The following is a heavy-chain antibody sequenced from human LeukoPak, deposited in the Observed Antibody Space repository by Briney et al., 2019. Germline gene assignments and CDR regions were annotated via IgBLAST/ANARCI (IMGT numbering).Heavy chain of an antibody. CDR3: AQVLGYSGYDSCP. Sequence: SETLSLTCTVSGGSISSSSYYWGWIRQPPGKGLEWIGSIYYSGSTYYNPSLKSRVTISVDTSKNQFSLKLSSVTAADTAVYYCAQVLGYSGYDSCPWGQGTLVTVSS. D-gene: IGHD5-12*01. CDR1: GGSISSSSYY. CDR2: IYYSGST. J-gene: IGHJ5*02. V-gene: IGHV4-39*01.